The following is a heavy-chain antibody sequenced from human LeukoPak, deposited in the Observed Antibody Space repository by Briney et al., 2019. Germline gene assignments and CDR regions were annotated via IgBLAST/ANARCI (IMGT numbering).Heavy chain of an antibody. Sequence: SETLSLTCTVSGGSISTSNYYWGWIRQPPGKGLEWIGNIYYSGSTYYNPSLKSRVTISVDTSKNQFSLKLNSVTAADTAVYYCARGGYTSGWYGGNYYFDYWGQGTLVSVSS. J-gene: IGHJ4*02. D-gene: IGHD6-19*01. CDR3: ARGGYTSGWYGGNYYFDY. CDR2: IYYSGST. V-gene: IGHV4-39*07. CDR1: GGSISTSNYY.